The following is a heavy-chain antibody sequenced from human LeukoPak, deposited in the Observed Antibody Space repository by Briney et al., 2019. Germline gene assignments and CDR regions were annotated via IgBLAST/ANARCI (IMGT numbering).Heavy chain of an antibody. V-gene: IGHV3-74*01. CDR3: ARGGSSSVYY. J-gene: IGHJ4*02. CDR1: GFAFSNYW. Sequence: QPGGSLRLSCAASGFAFSNYWMHWVRQAPGKGLVWVSHISSDGGSTIYADSVKGRFTISRDNAKYTLYLQMNSLTAEDTAVYFCARGGSSSVYYWGQGTLVTVSS. CDR2: ISSDGGST. D-gene: IGHD6-6*01.